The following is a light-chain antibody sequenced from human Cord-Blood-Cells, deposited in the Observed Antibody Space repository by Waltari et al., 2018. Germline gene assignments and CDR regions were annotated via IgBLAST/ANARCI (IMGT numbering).Light chain of an antibody. J-gene: IGLJ2*01. V-gene: IGLV2-23*03. CDR1: SWVVGSHNL. CDR3: CSYAGSSTFVV. Sequence: QSALTPPASVSGYPGQSITISCTGTSWVVGSHNLVSWYQQHPGKAPKLMIYEGSKRPSGVSNRFSGSKSGNTASLTISGLQAEDEADYCCSYAGSSTFVVFGGGTKLTVL. CDR2: EGS.